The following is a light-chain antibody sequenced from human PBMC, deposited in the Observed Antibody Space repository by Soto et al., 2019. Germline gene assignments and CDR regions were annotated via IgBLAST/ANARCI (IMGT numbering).Light chain of an antibody. CDR3: QSYDSSLTGVV. V-gene: IGLV1-40*01. Sequence: QSAVTQPPSVSGTPGQRVIISCTGSSSNIGANYDVHWYQQRPGRAPKLLIYDNDNRASGVPDRFSGSKSGSSASLAITGLQAEDEADYYCQSYDSSLTGVVFGGGTQLTVL. J-gene: IGLJ2*01. CDR1: SSNIGANYD. CDR2: DND.